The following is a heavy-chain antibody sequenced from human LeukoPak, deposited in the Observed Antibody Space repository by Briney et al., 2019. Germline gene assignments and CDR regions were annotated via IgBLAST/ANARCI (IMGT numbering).Heavy chain of an antibody. V-gene: IGHV4-4*07. J-gene: IGHJ4*02. CDR1: GASINNYY. CDR3: ARGAYSSSEPYDY. Sequence: SETLSLTCTVSGASINNYYWSWIRQPAGKGLEWIGRIYTSGSTNYNPSLKSRVSISVDTSKNQFSLKLSSVTAADTAVYYCARGAYSSSEPYDYWGQGTLVTVSS. CDR2: IYTSGST. D-gene: IGHD6-6*01.